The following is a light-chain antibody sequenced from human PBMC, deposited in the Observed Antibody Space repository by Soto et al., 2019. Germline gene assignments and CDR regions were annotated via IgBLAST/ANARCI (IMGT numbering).Light chain of an antibody. Sequence: QSVLTQPPSASGTPGQRVTISCSGSSSNIGSNYVYWYQQLPGTAPKLLIYRNNQRPSGVPDRFSGSKSGTSASLAISGLRSEYESNCYSAGWYDRLSGVVLGGGTKLPLL. CDR2: RNN. CDR3: AGWYDRLSGVV. J-gene: IGLJ3*02. CDR1: SSNIGSNY. V-gene: IGLV1-47*01.